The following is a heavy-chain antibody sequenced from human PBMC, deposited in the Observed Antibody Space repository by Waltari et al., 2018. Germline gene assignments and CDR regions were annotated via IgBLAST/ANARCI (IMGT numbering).Heavy chain of an antibody. Sequence: QVQLVESGGGVVQPGRSLRLSCAASGFTFSSYAMHWVRPAPGKGLAWVAVISYDGSNKYYADSVKGRFTISRDNSKNTLYLQMNSLRAEDTAVYYCARAPHYYDSSGYPYSWYFDLWGHGTLVTVSS. J-gene: IGHJ2*01. V-gene: IGHV3-30-3*01. CDR1: GFTFSSYA. CDR3: ARAPHYYDSSGYPYSWYFDL. D-gene: IGHD3-22*01. CDR2: ISYDGSNK.